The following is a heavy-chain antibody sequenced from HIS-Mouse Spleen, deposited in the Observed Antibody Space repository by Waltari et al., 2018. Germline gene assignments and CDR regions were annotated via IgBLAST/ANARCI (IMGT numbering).Heavy chain of an antibody. CDR2: ISYDGRNK. J-gene: IGHJ4*02. Sequence: QVQLVESGGGVVQPGRSLRLSCAASGFTFSSYGMHWVRQAPGKGLEWVAVISYDGRNKYYGDSVNGRFTISRDNSKNTLYLQMNSLRAEDTAVYYCAKDKHHAFDYWGQGTLVTVSS. CDR3: AKDKHHAFDY. V-gene: IGHV3-30*18. CDR1: GFTFSSYG.